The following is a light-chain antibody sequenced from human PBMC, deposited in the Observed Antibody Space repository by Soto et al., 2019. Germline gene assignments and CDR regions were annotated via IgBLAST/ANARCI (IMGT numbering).Light chain of an antibody. Sequence: EIVLTQSPGTLSVSPGCRVTLSCRASQSVDINLAWYQQRAGQAPRLLIYDASNRATGIPARFSGSGSGTDFTLTISSLEPEDFAVYYCQQRSNLITFGQGTRLEIK. CDR3: QQRSNLIT. J-gene: IGKJ5*01. CDR1: QSVDIN. V-gene: IGKV3-11*01. CDR2: DAS.